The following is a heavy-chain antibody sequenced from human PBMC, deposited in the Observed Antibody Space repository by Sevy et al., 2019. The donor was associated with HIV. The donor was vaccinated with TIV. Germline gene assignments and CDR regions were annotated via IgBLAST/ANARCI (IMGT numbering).Heavy chain of an antibody. CDR2: IRYDGSNK. Sequence: GGSLRLSCAASGFTFSSYGMHWVRQAPGKGLEWVAFIRYDGSNKYYADSVKGRFTISRDNSKNTLYLQMNSLRAEDTAVYYYAKDLGDYQDIVVVPAAIFGYYYYGMDVWGQGTTVTVSS. D-gene: IGHD2-2*01. CDR3: AKDLGDYQDIVVVPAAIFGYYYYGMDV. CDR1: GFTFSSYG. V-gene: IGHV3-30*02. J-gene: IGHJ6*02.